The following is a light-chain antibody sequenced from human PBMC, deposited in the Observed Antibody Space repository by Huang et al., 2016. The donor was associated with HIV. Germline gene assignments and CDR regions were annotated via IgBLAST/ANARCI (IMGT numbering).Light chain of an antibody. J-gene: IGKJ5*01. V-gene: IGKV3-20*01. CDR1: QSVSSSY. CDR3: QQYGGSPIT. Sequence: EIVLTQSPGTLSLFPVERATLSCRASQSVSSSYLAWDQQKPGQAPRLLIYGASNGATGIPARFSGSGSGTDFTLTISRVEPEDFAVYYCQQYGGSPITFGQGTRLEIK. CDR2: GAS.